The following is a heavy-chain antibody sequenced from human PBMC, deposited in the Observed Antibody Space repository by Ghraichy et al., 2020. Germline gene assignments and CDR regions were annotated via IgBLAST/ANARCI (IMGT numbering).Heavy chain of an antibody. CDR1: GFTFDDYT. CDR3: AKDVRGSSWSRFDQ. CDR2: ISWDGGRT. Sequence: LSLTCATSGFTFDDYTMHWVRQPPGKGLEWVSLISWDGGRTYFADSVKGRFTISRDNSRNSLYLQMNSLRTEDTAFYYCAKDVRGSSWSRFDQWGQGTLVTVSS. D-gene: IGHD6-13*01. J-gene: IGHJ4*02. V-gene: IGHV3-43*01.